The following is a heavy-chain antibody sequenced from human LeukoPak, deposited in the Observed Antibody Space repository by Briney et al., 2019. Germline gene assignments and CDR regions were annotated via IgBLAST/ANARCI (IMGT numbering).Heavy chain of an antibody. CDR3: ARGGDGYTWNY. CDR2: IYYTGST. J-gene: IGHJ4*02. V-gene: IGHV4-59*01. D-gene: IGHD5-24*01. Sequence: PSETLSLTCTVSGGSISSSYWSWIRQPPGEGLEWIGYIYYTGSTNYNPSLKSRVTISVDTSKNQFSLNLSSVTGADTAVYYCARGGDGYTWNYWGQGTLVTVSS. CDR1: GGSISSSY.